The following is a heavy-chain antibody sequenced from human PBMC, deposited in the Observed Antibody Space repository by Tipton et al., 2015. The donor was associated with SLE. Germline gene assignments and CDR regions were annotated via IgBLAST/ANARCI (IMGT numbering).Heavy chain of an antibody. J-gene: IGHJ5*02. CDR1: GGSISGYY. CDR2: VYNNGAA. D-gene: IGHD5/OR15-5a*01. CDR3: ARVREYSVSDSWFDP. Sequence: TLSLTCTISGGSISGYYWSWIRQPAGKGLEWIGRVYNNGAATYNPSLKSRVTLSVDRSTDQFFLNVNSVTDADTAVYYCARVREYSVSDSWFDPWGQGILVTVSS. V-gene: IGHV4-4*07.